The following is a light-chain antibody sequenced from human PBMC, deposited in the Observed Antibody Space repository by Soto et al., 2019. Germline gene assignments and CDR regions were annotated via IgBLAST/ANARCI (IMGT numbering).Light chain of an antibody. CDR2: AAS. CDR1: QSISSH. J-gene: IGKJ1*01. CDR3: QQTYSTRTWT. V-gene: IGKV1-39*01. Sequence: DIQMTQSPSSLFASVGDRVIITCRASQSISSHLNWYQQKLGRAPKLLIYAASTLQSGVPSRFSGSGSGTDFPLSINKLQPEHFATYHCQQTYSTRTWTFGQGTKVEIK.